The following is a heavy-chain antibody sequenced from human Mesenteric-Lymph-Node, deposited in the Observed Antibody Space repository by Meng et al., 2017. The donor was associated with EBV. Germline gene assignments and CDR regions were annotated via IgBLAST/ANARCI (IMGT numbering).Heavy chain of an antibody. J-gene: IGHJ4*02. Sequence: QAQRQESGPGLVIPSETRSLTFAASGGSVSSGGYYWSWIRQPPGKGLEWFAYIYYSGTTDYNPSLRSRVTMSVDPSRNQVSLKLSSVTAADTAVYYCARGEPRWLQLPYWGQGTLVNVPT. V-gene: IGHV4-31*11. CDR1: GGSVSSGGYY. CDR2: IYYSGTT. D-gene: IGHD5-24*01. CDR3: ARGEPRWLQLPY.